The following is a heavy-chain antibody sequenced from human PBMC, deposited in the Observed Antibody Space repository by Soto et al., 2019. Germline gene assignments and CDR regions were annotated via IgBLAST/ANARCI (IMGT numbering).Heavy chain of an antibody. Sequence: EVQLLESGGGLVQPGGSLRLSCAASGFTFSSYAMSWVRQAPGKGLEWVSAISGSGGSTYYADSVKGRFTISRDNSKNTLYLQMNSRRAEDTAVYYCAKKRSRYGDYAFLSGGRRYYFDYWGQGTLVTVSS. D-gene: IGHD4-17*01. V-gene: IGHV3-23*01. J-gene: IGHJ4*02. CDR2: ISGSGGST. CDR1: GFTFSSYA. CDR3: AKKRSRYGDYAFLSGGRRYYFDY.